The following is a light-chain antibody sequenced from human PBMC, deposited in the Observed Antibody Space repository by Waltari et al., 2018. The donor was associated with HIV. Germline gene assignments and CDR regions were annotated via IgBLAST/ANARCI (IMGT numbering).Light chain of an antibody. J-gene: IGKJ1*01. CDR1: QSVGSN. Sequence: EIVMTQSPATLSMSPGERATLSCRVSQSVGSNLAWYQQKPGQAPRLLIYGTSTRATGIPARFSGSGSGTEFTLTISSLQSEDFAVYYCQQYNNWLGTFGQGTKVEIK. CDR2: GTS. CDR3: QQYNNWLGT. V-gene: IGKV3-15*01.